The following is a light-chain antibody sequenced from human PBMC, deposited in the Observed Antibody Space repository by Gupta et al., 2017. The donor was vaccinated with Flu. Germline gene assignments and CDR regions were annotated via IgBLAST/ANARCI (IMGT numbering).Light chain of an antibody. CDR2: LNSDGSH. CDR1: SGHSSYA. Sequence: VKLTCTLSSGHSSYAIAWHQQQPEKGPRYLMKLNSDGSHSKGDGIPDRFSGSSSGAERYLTISSLQAEDEADYYCQTWGTGIRVFGGGTKLTVL. V-gene: IGLV4-69*01. CDR3: QTWGTGIRV. J-gene: IGLJ3*02.